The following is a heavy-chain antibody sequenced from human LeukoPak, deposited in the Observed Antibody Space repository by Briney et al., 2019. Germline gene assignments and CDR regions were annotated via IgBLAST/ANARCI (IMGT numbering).Heavy chain of an antibody. CDR2: IYHSGST. V-gene: IGHV4-38-2*01. Sequence: SETLSLTCAVSGYSISSGYYWGWIRQPPGKGLEWIGSIYHSGSTNYNPSLKSRVTMSVDTSKNQFSLKLSSVTAADTAVYYCARGMDSSGYYALDYWGQGTLVTVSS. CDR1: GYSISSGYY. J-gene: IGHJ4*02. D-gene: IGHD3-22*01. CDR3: ARGMDSSGYYALDY.